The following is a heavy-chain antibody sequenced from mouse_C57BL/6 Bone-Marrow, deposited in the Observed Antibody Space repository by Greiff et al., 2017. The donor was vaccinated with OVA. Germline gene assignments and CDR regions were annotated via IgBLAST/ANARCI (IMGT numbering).Heavy chain of an antibody. CDR2: ISSGGSYT. CDR1: GFTFSSYG. D-gene: IGHD2-5*01. Sequence: EVMLVESGGDLVKPGGSLKLSCAASGFTFSSYGMSWVRQTPDKRLEWVATISSGGSYTYYPDSVKGRFTISRDNAKNTLYLQMSSLKSEDTAMYYCASQRGAYYSNYYAMDYWGQGTSVTVSS. CDR3: ASQRGAYYSNYYAMDY. J-gene: IGHJ4*01. V-gene: IGHV5-6*01.